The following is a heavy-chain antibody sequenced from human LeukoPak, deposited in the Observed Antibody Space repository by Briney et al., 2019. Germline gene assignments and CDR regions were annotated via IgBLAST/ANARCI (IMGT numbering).Heavy chain of an antibody. CDR1: RFPFSLYG. D-gene: IGHD3-3*01. V-gene: IGHV3-48*01. CDR2: ISCSRSTI. J-gene: IGHJ4*02. CDR3: ARDSGDFWSGPY. Sequence: GGSLTLSCTASRFPFSLYGMLWLRQAPGKGLEWVSYISCSRSTIYYAHCVRGRLNISRDNSKNSLYLQMKGMRVDDTAVYYCARDSGDFWSGPYWGQGTLVTVSS.